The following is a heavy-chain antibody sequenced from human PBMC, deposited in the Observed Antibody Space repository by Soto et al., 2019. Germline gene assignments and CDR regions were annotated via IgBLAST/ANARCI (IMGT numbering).Heavy chain of an antibody. CDR1: GFTFDDYA. CDR3: AASRAYDSSDDSGFHSGMEV. Sequence: EVQLVESGGDLVQPGRSLRLSCAASGFTFDDYAMHWVRQVPGKGLQWVSGLSWNGVTIGYAASVKGRFTISRDNAKKSLYLQMNGLRPDDTALYYCAASRAYDSSDDSGFHSGMEVWRLGTTVAVSS. V-gene: IGHV3-9*01. D-gene: IGHD3-22*01. J-gene: IGHJ6*01. CDR2: LSWNGVTI.